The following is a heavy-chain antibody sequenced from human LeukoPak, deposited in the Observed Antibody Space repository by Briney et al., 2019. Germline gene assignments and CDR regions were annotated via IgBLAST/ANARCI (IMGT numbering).Heavy chain of an antibody. V-gene: IGHV3-53*01. D-gene: IGHD2/OR15-2a*01. Sequence: GGSLRLSCAASGFTVSSNYMSWVRQAPGKGLEWVSVIYSGGSTYYADSVKGRFTISRDNSKNTVYLQMHSLRAEDTAVYYCARDTWAYYMDVWGKGTTVTISS. CDR1: GFTVSSNY. J-gene: IGHJ6*03. CDR2: IYSGGST. CDR3: ARDTWAYYMDV.